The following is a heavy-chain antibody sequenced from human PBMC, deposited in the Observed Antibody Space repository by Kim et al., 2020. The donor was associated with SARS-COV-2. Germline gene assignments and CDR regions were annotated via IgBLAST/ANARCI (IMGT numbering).Heavy chain of an antibody. D-gene: IGHD3-10*01. Sequence: GGSLRLSCAASGFIFSDYYMSWIRQAPGKGLEWVSYISSSSRYTNYADSVKGRFTISRDNAKNSLYLQMNSLRAEDTAVYYCARDVVSGFGELYQYYFDYWGQRTLVTVSS. J-gene: IGHJ4*02. CDR2: ISSSSRYT. CDR3: ARDVVSGFGELYQYYFDY. CDR1: GFIFSDYY. V-gene: IGHV3-11*05.